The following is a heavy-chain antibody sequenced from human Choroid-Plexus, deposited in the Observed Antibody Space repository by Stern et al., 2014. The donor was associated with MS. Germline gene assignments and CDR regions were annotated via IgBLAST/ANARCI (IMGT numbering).Heavy chain of an antibody. Sequence: VQLLESGPGLVKPSETLSLTCTVSGGSITGYYWSWIRQPPGKGLEWIGYIYSSGSTNYNPSLKSRVTISVDTSKSQFSLKLSSVTAADTAVYYCARVDWLQYFFDYWGQGTLVTVSS. D-gene: IGHD5-24*01. J-gene: IGHJ4*02. CDR3: ARVDWLQYFFDY. CDR2: IYSSGST. V-gene: IGHV4-59*01. CDR1: GGSITGYY.